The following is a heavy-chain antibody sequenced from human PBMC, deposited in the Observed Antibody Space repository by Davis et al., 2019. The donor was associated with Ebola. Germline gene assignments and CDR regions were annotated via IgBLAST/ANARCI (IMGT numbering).Heavy chain of an antibody. J-gene: IGHJ6*02. CDR2: IYNAGTT. D-gene: IGHD1-26*01. V-gene: IGHV3-53*01. Sequence: GESLKISCAASGFTVISNYMHWVRQAPGKGLEWVSVIYNAGTTYYADSVKGRFTISRDHLKNTLYLQMSSLRAEDTAVYYCAREPVGNLLMGMRYYYGMDVWGQGTTVTVSS. CDR3: AREPVGNLLMGMRYYYGMDV. CDR1: GFTVISNY.